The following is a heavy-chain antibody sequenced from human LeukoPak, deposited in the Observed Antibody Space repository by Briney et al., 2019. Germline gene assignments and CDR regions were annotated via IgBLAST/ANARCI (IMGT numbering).Heavy chain of an antibody. Sequence: SGPTLVNPTETLTLTCTVSGFSLSNARMGVSWIRQPPGKALEWLAHIFSNDEKSYSTSLKSRLTTSKGTSKSQVVLTMTNMDPVDTATYYCARRTGYSYGYFDYWGQGTLVTVSS. CDR3: ARRTGYSYGYFDY. CDR2: IFSNDEK. CDR1: GFSLSNARMG. D-gene: IGHD5-18*01. J-gene: IGHJ4*02. V-gene: IGHV2-26*01.